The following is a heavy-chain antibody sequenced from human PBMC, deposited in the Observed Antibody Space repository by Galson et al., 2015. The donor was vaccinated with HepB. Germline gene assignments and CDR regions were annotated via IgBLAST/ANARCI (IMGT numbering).Heavy chain of an antibody. V-gene: IGHV1-3*01. J-gene: IGHJ3*02. CDR1: GYTFTNHG. CDR2: INAANGDT. D-gene: IGHD3-22*01. Sequence: SVKVSCKASGYTFTNHGIHWVRQAPGQGLEWMGRINAANGDTKYSQKFQGRVTFIRDTSASTVYMDLSSLRSEDTAVYYCARDTYDSSGALGAFDIWGQGTMVTVSS. CDR3: ARDTYDSSGALGAFDI.